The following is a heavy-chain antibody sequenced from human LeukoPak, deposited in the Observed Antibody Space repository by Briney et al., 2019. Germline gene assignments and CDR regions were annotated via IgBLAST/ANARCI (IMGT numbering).Heavy chain of an antibody. V-gene: IGHV5-10-1*01. CDR2: IDPSDSYS. CDR3: ARVFRDGYNRGGFYFDY. D-gene: IGHD5-24*01. J-gene: IGHJ4*02. Sequence: GESLRISCKGSGYSFTNSWITWVRQMPGKGLEWMGTIDPSDSYSNYSPSFQGHVTISADKSITTAYLQRSSLKASDTATYYCARVFRDGYNRGGFYFDYWGQGTLVTVSS. CDR1: GYSFTNSW.